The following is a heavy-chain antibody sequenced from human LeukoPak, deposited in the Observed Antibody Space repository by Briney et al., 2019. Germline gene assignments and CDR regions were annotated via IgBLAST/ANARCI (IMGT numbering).Heavy chain of an antibody. CDR3: ARRGQLDSNWFDP. Sequence: GESLKISCKGSGYSFTSYWIGWVRQMPGKGLGWMGIIYPGDSDTRYSPSFQCQVTISADKSISTAYLQWSRLKASDTAMYYCARRGQLDSNWFDPWGQGTLVTVSS. J-gene: IGHJ5*02. CDR2: IYPGDSDT. V-gene: IGHV5-51*01. CDR1: GYSFTSYW. D-gene: IGHD6-6*01.